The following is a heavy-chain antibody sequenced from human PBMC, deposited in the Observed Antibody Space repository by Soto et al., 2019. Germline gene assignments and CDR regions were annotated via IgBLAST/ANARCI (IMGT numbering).Heavy chain of an antibody. Sequence: SETLSLTCAVYGGSFSDYYWSWIRQPPGKGLEWIGEINHSGSTNYNPSLKSRVTISVDTSKNQFSLKLSSVTAADTAVYYCARGLSDSSGYYYSLVYYFDYWGQGTLVIVSS. CDR3: ARGLSDSSGYYYSLVYYFDY. CDR2: INHSGST. J-gene: IGHJ4*02. CDR1: GGSFSDYY. V-gene: IGHV4-34*01. D-gene: IGHD3-22*01.